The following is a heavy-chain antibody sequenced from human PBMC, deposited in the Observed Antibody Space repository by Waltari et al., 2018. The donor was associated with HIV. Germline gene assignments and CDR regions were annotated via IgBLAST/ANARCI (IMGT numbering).Heavy chain of an antibody. CDR1: GGSINSSNYY. Sequence: QLQLQESGPGLVKPSETLSLTCTVSGGSINSSNYYWGWIRQAPGKGLEWIGNIFYSGNTYYTPSLKSRVTISAVTSKNQFSLRLRSVTAADAAVYYCARLFREDYGVTTWGQGTLVIVSS. CDR3: ARLFREDYGVTT. CDR2: IFYSGNT. V-gene: IGHV4-39*01. J-gene: IGHJ5*02. D-gene: IGHD4-17*01.